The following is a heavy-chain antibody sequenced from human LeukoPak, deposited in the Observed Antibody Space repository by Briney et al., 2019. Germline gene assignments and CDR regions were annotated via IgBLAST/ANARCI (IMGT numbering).Heavy chain of an antibody. J-gene: IGHJ4*02. CDR2: ICGSGGNT. CDR3: AKDPKGTTVTTYWFVY. Sequence: GGSLRLSCAASGFTFSKYAMTWVRQAPGKGLEWVSGICGSGGNTYYADSAKGRFTISRDNAKDTLFLQMNSLRAEDTAVYYCAKDPKGTTVTTYWFVYWGRGTLVTVSS. D-gene: IGHD4-17*01. V-gene: IGHV3-23*01. CDR1: GFTFSKYA.